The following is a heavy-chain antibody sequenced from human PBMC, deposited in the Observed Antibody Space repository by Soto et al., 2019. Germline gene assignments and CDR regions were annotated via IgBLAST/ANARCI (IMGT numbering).Heavy chain of an antibody. J-gene: IGHJ6*02. CDR1: GGTFSSYA. CDR3: ASPRGPYSNYYYYGMDV. Sequence: QVQLVQSGAEVKKPGSSVKVSCKASGGTFSSYAISWVRQAPGQGLEWMGGIIPIFGTANYAQKFQGRVTITAAESTSTAYMELSSLRSEDTAVYYCASPRGPYSNYYYYGMDVWGQGTTVTVSS. D-gene: IGHD4-4*01. CDR2: IIPIFGTA. V-gene: IGHV1-69*01.